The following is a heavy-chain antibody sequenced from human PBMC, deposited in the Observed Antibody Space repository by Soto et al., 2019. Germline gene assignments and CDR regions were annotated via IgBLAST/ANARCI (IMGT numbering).Heavy chain of an antibody. CDR1: GGTFSSYA. CDR2: IIPIFGTA. V-gene: IGHV1-69*13. D-gene: IGHD2-15*01. Sequence: ASVKVSCKASGGTFSSYAISWVRQAPGQGLEWMGGIIPIFGTANYAQKFQGRVTITADESTSTAYMELSSLRSEDTAVYYCARDYGGNLYYFDYWGQGTLVTVSS. J-gene: IGHJ4*02. CDR3: ARDYGGNLYYFDY.